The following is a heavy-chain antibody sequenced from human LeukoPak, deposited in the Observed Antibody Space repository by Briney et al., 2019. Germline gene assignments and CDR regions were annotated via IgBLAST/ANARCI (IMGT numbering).Heavy chain of an antibody. J-gene: IGHJ6*02. CDR3: AKVSYGYGFFYYYGMDV. D-gene: IGHD5-18*01. CDR1: GFTFSSYW. V-gene: IGHV3-7*03. Sequence: PGGSLRLSCAASGFTFSSYWMTWVRQAPGKGLEWVANIKQDGSEKYYVDSVRGRSTISRDNTKNSLYLQMNSLRAEDTALYYCAKVSYGYGFFYYYGMDVWGQGTTVTVSS. CDR2: IKQDGSEK.